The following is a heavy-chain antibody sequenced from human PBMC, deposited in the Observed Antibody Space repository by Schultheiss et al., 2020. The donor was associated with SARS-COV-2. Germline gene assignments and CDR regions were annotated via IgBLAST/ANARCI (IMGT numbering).Heavy chain of an antibody. CDR1: GYTFTSYY. D-gene: IGHD1-20*01. J-gene: IGHJ5*02. V-gene: IGHV1-18*04. CDR3: ARGPYNWNPGWFDP. Sequence: ASVKVSCKASGYTFTSYYMHWVRQAPGQGLEWMGWISAYNGNTNYAQKLQGRVTMTTDTSTSTVYMELSSLRSEDTAVYYCARGPYNWNPGWFDPWGQGTLVTVSS. CDR2: ISAYNGNT.